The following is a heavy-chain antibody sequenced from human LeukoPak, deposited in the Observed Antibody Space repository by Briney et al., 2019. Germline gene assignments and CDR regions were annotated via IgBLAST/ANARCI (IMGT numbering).Heavy chain of an antibody. CDR3: ARAVFGSSGWYPEGLDS. J-gene: IGHJ5*01. CDR2: IRNGGTI. V-gene: IGHV4-59*01. CDR1: GGSLSSFY. D-gene: IGHD6-19*01. Sequence: SRTLSLTCSVSGGSLSSFYWNLIRQAPGERLGRIGYIRNGGTINNNPSLRRRLTLSMDTSKNQFTLRLDSVTAADTAIYYCARAVFGSSGWYPEGLDSWGQGSLVTVSS.